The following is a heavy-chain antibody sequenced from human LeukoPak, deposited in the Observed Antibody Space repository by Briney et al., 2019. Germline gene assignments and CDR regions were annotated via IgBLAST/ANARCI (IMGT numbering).Heavy chain of an antibody. J-gene: IGHJ4*02. V-gene: IGHV3-74*01. CDR1: GFTFSNYW. CDR2: INRVGITT. Sequence: GGSLRLSCAASGFTFSNYWMHWVRQAPGKGLVWVSRINRVGITTNYADSVKARFTISRDNPKNPLFLQMNSLRAEDTAVYYCAGGRGSYGLWDSWGQGTLVTVSS. D-gene: IGHD1-26*01. CDR3: AGGRGSYGLWDS.